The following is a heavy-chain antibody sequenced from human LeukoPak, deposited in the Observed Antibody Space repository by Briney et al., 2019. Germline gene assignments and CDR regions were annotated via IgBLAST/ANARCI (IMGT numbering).Heavy chain of an antibody. Sequence: SETLSLTCAVYGGSFSGYYWSWIRQPPGKGLEWIGEINHSGSTNYNPSLKSRVTISVDTSKNQFSLKLSSVTAADTAVYYCARKDGYYYGSGSWGRPRYMDVWGKGTTVTVSS. D-gene: IGHD3-10*01. V-gene: IGHV4-34*01. CDR2: INHSGST. CDR1: GGSFSGYY. CDR3: ARKDGYYYGSGSWGRPRYMDV. J-gene: IGHJ6*03.